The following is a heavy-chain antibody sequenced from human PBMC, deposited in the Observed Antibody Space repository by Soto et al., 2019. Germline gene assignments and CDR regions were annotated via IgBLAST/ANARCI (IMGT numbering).Heavy chain of an antibody. Sequence: ASVKVSCKASGYTFTSYGISWVRQAPGQGLEWMGWISAYNGNTNYAQKLQGRVTMTTDTSTSTAYMELRSLRSDDTAVYYCASYSYHADSGPGFQHWGQGTLVPVSS. CDR2: ISAYNGNT. D-gene: IGHD6-19*01. CDR3: ASYSYHADSGPGFQH. V-gene: IGHV1-18*01. J-gene: IGHJ1*01. CDR1: GYTFTSYG.